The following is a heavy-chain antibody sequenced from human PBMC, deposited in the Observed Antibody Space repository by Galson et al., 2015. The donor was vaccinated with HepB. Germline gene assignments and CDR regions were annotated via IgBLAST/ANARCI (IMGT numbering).Heavy chain of an antibody. J-gene: IGHJ3*02. Sequence: QSGAEVKKPGESLRISCKGYGYSFTSYWITWVRQMPGKGLEWMGRIDPTDSYNSYNPSFQGHVTISADKSINTAYLQWSSLKASDTAMYYCARLLKYFSDSSGPPTGLWAIWGQGTMVTVSS. CDR3: ARLLKYFSDSSGPPTGLWAI. CDR2: IDPTDSYN. V-gene: IGHV5-10-1*01. CDR1: GYSFTSYW. D-gene: IGHD3-22*01.